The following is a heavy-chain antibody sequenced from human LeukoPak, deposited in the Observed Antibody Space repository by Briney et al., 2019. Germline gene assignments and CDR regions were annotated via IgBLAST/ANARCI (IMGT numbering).Heavy chain of an antibody. CDR1: GFTFSSYW. V-gene: IGHV3-7*04. CDR2: IEQGGNEK. CDR3: ARGSYYDILTGYSQNYFDN. Sequence: GGSLRLSCAASGFTFSSYWMSWVRQAPGKGLEWVANIEQGGNEKYYVDSVKGRFTISRDNAKNSLYLQMNSLRAEDTAVYYCARGSYYDILTGYSQNYFDNWGQGTLVTVSS. J-gene: IGHJ4*02. D-gene: IGHD3-9*01.